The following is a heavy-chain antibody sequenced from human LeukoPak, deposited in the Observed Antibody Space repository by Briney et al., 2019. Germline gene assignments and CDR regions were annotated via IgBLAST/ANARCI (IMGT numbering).Heavy chain of an antibody. CDR1: GGSISSYY. D-gene: IGHD3-10*01. CDR2: VYSTGGT. CDR3: ATGSGHPAAFDH. V-gene: IGHV4-59*01. J-gene: IGHJ4*02. Sequence: SETLSLTCTVSGGSISSYYWSWIRQPPGKGLEWIGYVYSTGGTSGGTDYNPSLKSRVTISVDTSKNQFSLKLSSVTAADTAMYYCATGSGHPAAFDHWGQGTLVTVSS.